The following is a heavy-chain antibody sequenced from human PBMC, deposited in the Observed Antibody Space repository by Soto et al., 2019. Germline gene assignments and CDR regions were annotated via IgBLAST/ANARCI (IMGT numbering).Heavy chain of an antibody. J-gene: IGHJ6*02. D-gene: IGHD2-2*01. CDR2: ISGSGDST. CDR1: GCTFSSYA. V-gene: IGHV3-23*01. CDR3: AKGLGPAADFGMDV. Sequence: GSLLLSCSGSGCTFSSYAMSWVRQAPGKGLEWVSSISGSGDSTYNADSVKGRLTISRDTSKNTLYLQMNSLRAEDTAIYYCAKGLGPAADFGMDVWGQGTKVTVYS.